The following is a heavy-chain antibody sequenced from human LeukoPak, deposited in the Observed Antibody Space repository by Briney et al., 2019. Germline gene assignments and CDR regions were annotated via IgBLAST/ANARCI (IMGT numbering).Heavy chain of an antibody. CDR3: ATDNSGSYKMDY. J-gene: IGHJ4*02. D-gene: IGHD1-26*01. V-gene: IGHV1-24*01. Sequence: ASVKVSCKVSGYTLTELSMHWVRQAPGKGLEWMGGFDPEDGETIYAQKFQGRVTMTEDTSTDTAYMELSSLRSEDTVVYYCATDNSGSYKMDYWGQGTLVTVSS. CDR2: FDPEDGET. CDR1: GYTLTELS.